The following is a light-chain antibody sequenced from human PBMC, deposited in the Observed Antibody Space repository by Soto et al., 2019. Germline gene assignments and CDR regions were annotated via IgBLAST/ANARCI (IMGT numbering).Light chain of an antibody. CDR1: QSVSKF. Sequence: EIVLTQSPATLSLSPGERATLSCRASQSVSKFLAWYQQKPGQAPRLLISDASNRATGIPGRFSGSGSGTDFRLTISSLEPEDFAVYYCQQRSNWPWTFGQGTKVEIK. J-gene: IGKJ1*01. CDR3: QQRSNWPWT. V-gene: IGKV3-11*01. CDR2: DAS.